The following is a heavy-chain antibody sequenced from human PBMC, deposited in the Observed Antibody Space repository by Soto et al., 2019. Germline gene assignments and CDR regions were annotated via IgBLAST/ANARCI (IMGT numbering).Heavy chain of an antibody. Sequence: QPGGSLRRSCAASGCTVSSYGMYWVRHAPWKGLEWVSYISSSSSTIYYADSVKGRFTISRDNAKNSLYLQMNSLRDEDTDVYYCAREQWNSWWDYDSRGNDANPLLDDWGQG. V-gene: IGHV3-48*02. CDR1: GCTVSSYG. CDR2: ISSSSSTI. CDR3: AREQWNSWWDYDSRGNDANPLLDD. J-gene: IGHJ4*02. D-gene: IGHD3-22*01.